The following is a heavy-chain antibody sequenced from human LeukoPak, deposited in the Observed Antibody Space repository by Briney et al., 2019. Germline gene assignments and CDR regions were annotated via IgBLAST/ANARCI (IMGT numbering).Heavy chain of an antibody. V-gene: IGHV4-59*01. CDR2: IYYSGST. J-gene: IGHJ6*02. Sequence: SETLYLTCTVSGGSISSYYWSWIRQPPGKGLEWMGYIYYSGSTNYNPSLKSRVTISVDTSKNQFSLKLSSVTAADTAVYYCARGAVVTPYSYYYYYGMDVWGQGTTVTVSS. CDR1: GGSISSYY. D-gene: IGHD4-23*01. CDR3: ARGAVVTPYSYYYYYGMDV.